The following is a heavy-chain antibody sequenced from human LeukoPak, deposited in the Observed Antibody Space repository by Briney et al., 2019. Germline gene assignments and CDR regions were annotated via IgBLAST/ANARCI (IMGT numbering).Heavy chain of an antibody. CDR3: AREGMVANSSSWSNAFDI. V-gene: IGHV1-69*04. CDR1: GGTFSSYA. CDR2: IIPILGIA. J-gene: IGHJ3*02. D-gene: IGHD6-13*01. Sequence: ASVKVSCKASGGTFSSYAISWVRQAPGQGLEWMGRIIPILGIANYAQKFQGRVTITADKSTSTAYMELSSLRSEDTAVYYCAREGMVANSSSWSNAFDIWGQGTMVTVSS.